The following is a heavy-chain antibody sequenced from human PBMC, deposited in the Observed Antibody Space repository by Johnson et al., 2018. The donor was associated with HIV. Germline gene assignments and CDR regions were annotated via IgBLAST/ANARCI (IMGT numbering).Heavy chain of an antibody. V-gene: IGHV3-33*01. CDR2: IWYDGTNK. CDR1: GFTFNNYG. Sequence: QVQLVESGGGVVQPGRSLRLSCAASGFTFNNYGMHWVRQAPGKGLEWVAIIWYDGTNKFYTDSVKGRFTISRDNSKKTVYLQMSSLRAEDAAVYYCARDVGDGCKRWGASDFWGQGTLVTVSS. CDR3: ARDVGDGCKRWGASDF. D-gene: IGHD5-24*01. J-gene: IGHJ3*01.